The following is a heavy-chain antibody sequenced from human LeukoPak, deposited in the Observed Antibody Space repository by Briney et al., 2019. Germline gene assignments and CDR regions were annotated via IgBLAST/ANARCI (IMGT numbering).Heavy chain of an antibody. D-gene: IGHD6-19*01. CDR3: ARSARYGSGCAHYDY. CDR1: GDSVSSGSYY. Sequence: SETLSLTCTVSGDSVSSGSYYWSWIRQPPGKGLEWIGYISYSGSTNYNPSLKSRVTISVDTSKNQFSLKLSSVTAADTAVYNCARSARYGSGCAHYDYWGEGTMVTVSS. V-gene: IGHV4-61*01. CDR2: ISYSGST. J-gene: IGHJ4*02.